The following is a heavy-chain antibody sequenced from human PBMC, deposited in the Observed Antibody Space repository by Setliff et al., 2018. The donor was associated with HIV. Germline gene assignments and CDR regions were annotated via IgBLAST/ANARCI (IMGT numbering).Heavy chain of an antibody. CDR1: GYTFTRNA. D-gene: IGHD3-3*01. V-gene: IGHV1-3*04. CDR3: ARANFWSGYYGY. CDR2: INTVNGNT. Sequence: ASVKVSCKASGYTFTRNAMHWVRQAPGQRLEWMGWINTVNGNTKYSQKFQGRVTITRDTSASTVYMELSSLRSGDTAVYYCARANFWSGYYGYWGQGTLVTVSS. J-gene: IGHJ4*02.